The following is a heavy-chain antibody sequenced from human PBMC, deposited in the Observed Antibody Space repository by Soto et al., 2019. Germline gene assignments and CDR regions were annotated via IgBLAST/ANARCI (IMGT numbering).Heavy chain of an antibody. CDR1: GGSISSGDYY. J-gene: IGHJ6*02. Sequence: PSETLSLTCTVSGGSISSGDYYWSWIRQPPGKGLEWIGYIYYSGSTYYNPSLKSRVTISVDTSKNQFSLKLSSVTAADTAMYYCARCQEGWSAWYYGMDVWGQGTTVTVSS. CDR2: IYYSGST. V-gene: IGHV4-30-4*01. CDR3: ARCQEGWSAWYYGMDV. D-gene: IGHD2-15*01.